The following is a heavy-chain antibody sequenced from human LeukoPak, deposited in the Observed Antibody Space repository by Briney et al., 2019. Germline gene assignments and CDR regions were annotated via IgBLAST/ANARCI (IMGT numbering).Heavy chain of an antibody. V-gene: IGHV1-2*06. Sequence: GASVKVSCKASVYTLTGHYMHWVRQAPGQGLEWMGRINPNSGGTNYAQTFQGRVTMTRDTFTSTAYMELSRLRSDDTAVYYCARIFTLGYCSSTSCWKNSDYWGQGTLVTVSS. CDR1: VYTLTGHY. J-gene: IGHJ4*02. D-gene: IGHD2-2*01. CDR2: INPNSGGT. CDR3: ARIFTLGYCSSTSCWKNSDY.